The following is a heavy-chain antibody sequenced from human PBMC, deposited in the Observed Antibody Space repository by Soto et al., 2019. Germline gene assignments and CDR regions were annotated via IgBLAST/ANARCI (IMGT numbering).Heavy chain of an antibody. J-gene: IGHJ6*02. CDR1: GGTFRSYA. Sequence: QVQLVQSGAEVKTPGYSVKVSCKASGGTFRSYAISWVRQAPGQGLEWMGGIIPIFGTANYAQKFQGRVTISADESTSTAYMELSSLRSEDTAVYYCAREFKWEMATILCRYYYGMDVWGQGTTVTVSS. D-gene: IGHD5-12*01. CDR2: IIPIFGTA. CDR3: AREFKWEMATILCRYYYGMDV. V-gene: IGHV1-69*01.